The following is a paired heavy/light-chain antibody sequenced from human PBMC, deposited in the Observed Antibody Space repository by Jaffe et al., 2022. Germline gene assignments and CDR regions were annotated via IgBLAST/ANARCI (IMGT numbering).Light chain of an antibody. CDR2: GNR. J-gene: IGLJ2*01. Sequence: QSVLTQPPSVSGDPGQRVTISCTGSSSNIGAGYDVQWYQQLPGTAPKLLIYGNRDRPSGVPDRISGSKSGTSAYLAITGLQAEDEADYYCQSYDSSLSVLVFGGGTRLTVL. CDR1: SSNIGAGYD. CDR3: QSYDSSLSVLV. V-gene: IGLV1-40*01.
Heavy chain of an antibody. CDR1: DGSISTYY. V-gene: IGHV4-59*01. J-gene: IGHJ3*02. D-gene: IGHD3-22*01. CDR3: ARDRSYYYDTSGNYYPAAFDM. Sequence: QVQLQESGPGLVKPSDTLSLTCTVSDGSISTYYWSWIRQPPGKGLEWIGYIYYSGSTNSNPSLKSRVTISVDTSKNQFSLKLNSVTAADTAVYYCARDRSYYYDTSGNYYPAAFDMWGQGTVVTVSS. CDR2: IYYSGST.